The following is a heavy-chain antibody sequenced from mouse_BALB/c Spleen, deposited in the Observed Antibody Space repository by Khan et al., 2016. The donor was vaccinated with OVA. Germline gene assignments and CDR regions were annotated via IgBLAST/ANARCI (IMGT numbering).Heavy chain of an antibody. CDR1: GYTFTNDG. J-gene: IGHJ4*01. V-gene: IGHV9-3-1*01. Sequence: QVQLKQSGPELKKPGETVKISCKASGYTFTNDGMNWVKQAPGKGLKWMGWINIYTGEPTYADDFKGRFAFSLETSASTAYLQINNLKNEDTATYFCARPPYFSYVLVYWGQGTSVTVSS. CDR3: ARPPYFSYVLVY. D-gene: IGHD2-10*01. CDR2: INIYTGEP.